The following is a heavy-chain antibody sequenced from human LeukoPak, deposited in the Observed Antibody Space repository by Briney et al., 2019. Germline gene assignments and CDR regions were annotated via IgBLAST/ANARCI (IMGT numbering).Heavy chain of an antibody. CDR3: ARGGSGSYGSPDYFDY. J-gene: IGHJ4*02. CDR2: ISSSSSYI. CDR1: GFTFSSCS. V-gene: IGHV3-21*01. D-gene: IGHD3-10*01. Sequence: GGSLRLSCVASGFTFSSCSMNWVRQAPGKGLEWVSSISSSSSYIYYADSVKGRFTISRDNAKNSLYLQMNSLRAEDTAVYYCARGGSGSYGSPDYFDYWGQGTLVTVSP.